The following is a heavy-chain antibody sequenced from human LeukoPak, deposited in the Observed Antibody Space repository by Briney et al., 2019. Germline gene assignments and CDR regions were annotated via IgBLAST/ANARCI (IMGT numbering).Heavy chain of an antibody. V-gene: IGHV1-2*02. CDR2: LNPNSGDT. CDR1: GYTFTRYY. Sequence: ASVKVSCKASGYTFTRYYMHWVRQAPGQGLEWMGWLNPNSGDTNYAQKFQGRVTLTGDTSISAAYMDLGRLTSDDTAVYYCARGPNTAFDYWGQGTLVTVSS. J-gene: IGHJ4*02. CDR3: ARGPNTAFDY.